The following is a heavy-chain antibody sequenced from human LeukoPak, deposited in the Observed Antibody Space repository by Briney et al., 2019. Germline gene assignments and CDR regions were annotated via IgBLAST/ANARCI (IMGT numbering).Heavy chain of an antibody. Sequence: GGSLRLSCAASGFTFSNYAMHWVRQAPGKGLEYVSAISSNGGSTYYANSVKGRFTISRDNSKNTLYLQMGSLRAEDMAVYYCARGSYYDSRGGFDYWGQGTLVTVSS. J-gene: IGHJ4*02. CDR1: GFTFSNYA. CDR2: ISSNGGST. D-gene: IGHD3-22*01. V-gene: IGHV3-64*01. CDR3: ARGSYYDSRGGFDY.